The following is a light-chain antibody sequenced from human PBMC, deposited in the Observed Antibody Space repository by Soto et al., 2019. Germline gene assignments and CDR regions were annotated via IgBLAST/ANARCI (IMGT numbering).Light chain of an antibody. CDR2: KDS. V-gene: IGLV3-27*01. CDR3: YSAADNNLE. CDR1: VLAKKY. Sequence: SYELTQPSSVSVSPGQTARITCSGDVLAKKYARWFQQKPGQAPVLVIYKDSERPSGIPERFSGSSSGTTVTLTISGAQVEDEADYYCYSAADNNLEIGGGTKLTVL. J-gene: IGLJ2*01.